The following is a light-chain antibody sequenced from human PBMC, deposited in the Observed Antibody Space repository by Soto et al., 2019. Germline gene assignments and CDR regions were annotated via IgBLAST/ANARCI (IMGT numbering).Light chain of an antibody. CDR1: SSDVGGYNY. CDR3: SSYTSSSTYV. Sequence: QSFLTQPASVSGSPGQSITISCTGTSSDVGGYNYVSWYQQQPGKAPKLMIYEVSNRPSGVSNRFSGSKSGNTASLTISGLQAEDEADYYCSSYTSSSTYVFGTGTKVTVL. V-gene: IGLV2-14*01. CDR2: EVS. J-gene: IGLJ1*01.